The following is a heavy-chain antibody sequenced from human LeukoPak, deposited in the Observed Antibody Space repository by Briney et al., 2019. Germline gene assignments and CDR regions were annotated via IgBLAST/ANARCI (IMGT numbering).Heavy chain of an antibody. Sequence: PGGSLRLSCTASGFTFGDYAMSWFRQAPGKGLEWVGFIRSKAYGGTTEYAASVKGRFTISRDDSKSIAYLQMNSLKTEDTAVYYCTRDAGYGDQNWFDPWGQGTLVTVSS. V-gene: IGHV3-49*03. CDR1: GFTFGDYA. J-gene: IGHJ5*02. CDR3: TRDAGYGDQNWFDP. D-gene: IGHD4-17*01. CDR2: IRSKAYGGTT.